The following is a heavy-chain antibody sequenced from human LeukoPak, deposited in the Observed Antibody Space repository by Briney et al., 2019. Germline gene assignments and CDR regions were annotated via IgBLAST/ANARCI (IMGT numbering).Heavy chain of an antibody. J-gene: IGHJ3*01. Sequence: PSETLSLTCTVSVGSISSSTYYWGWIRQPPGKGLEWIGSIYYSGSTYNNPSLKSRVTIFVDTSKNQFSLKLSSVTATDTAVYYCARTYGDYDDAFDVWGQGTMVTVSS. V-gene: IGHV4-39*01. CDR3: ARTYGDYDDAFDV. D-gene: IGHD4-17*01. CDR2: IYYSGST. CDR1: VGSISSSTYY.